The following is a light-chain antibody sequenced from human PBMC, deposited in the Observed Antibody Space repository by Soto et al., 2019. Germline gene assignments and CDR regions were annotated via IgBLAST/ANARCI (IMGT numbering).Light chain of an antibody. CDR3: QQFGGSPLYT. CDR1: QSLSSSN. J-gene: IGKJ2*01. CDR2: GAS. Sequence: EIVLTQSPGTLSLSPGERATLSCRASQSLSSSNLDWYQQKPGHAPRLLIYGASSRPAGIPDRFSGAGSGTYCTLTISRVEPEDFAVYYCQQFGGSPLYTFGQGTKLEIK. V-gene: IGKV3-20*01.